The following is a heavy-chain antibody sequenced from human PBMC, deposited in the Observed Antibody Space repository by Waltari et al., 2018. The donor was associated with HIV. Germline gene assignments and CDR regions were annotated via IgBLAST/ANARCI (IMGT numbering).Heavy chain of an antibody. CDR2: IKSGAEGGTT. CDR3: TTLWYSYDSTDY. Sequence: EVQLVESGGGLVKPGGSLRLSCAASGITFRNAWMSWVRQAPGKGREWVGRIKSGAEGGTTDYAAAVKGRFTISRDDSKHTLYLQMDSLKTEDTAVYYCTTLWYSYDSTDYWGQGTLVTVSS. CDR1: GITFRNAW. J-gene: IGHJ4*02. V-gene: IGHV3-15*01. D-gene: IGHD3-22*01.